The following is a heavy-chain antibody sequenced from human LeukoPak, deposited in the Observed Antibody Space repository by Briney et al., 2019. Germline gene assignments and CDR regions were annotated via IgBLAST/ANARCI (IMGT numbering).Heavy chain of an antibody. V-gene: IGHV3-21*01. Sequence: PGGSLRLSCAASGFTFSSYSMNWVRQAPGKGLEWVSSISSSSSYIYYADSVKGRFTISRDNAKNSLYLQMNSLRAEDTAVYYCARDRITIFGVDLDYWGQGTLVTVSS. CDR2: ISSSSSYI. CDR3: ARDRITIFGVDLDY. CDR1: GFTFSSYS. D-gene: IGHD3-3*01. J-gene: IGHJ4*02.